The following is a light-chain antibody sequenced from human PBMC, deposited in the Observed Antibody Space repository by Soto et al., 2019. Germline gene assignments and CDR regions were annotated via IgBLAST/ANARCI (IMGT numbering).Light chain of an antibody. Sequence: EIVMTQSPATLSVSPGERATLSCRASQSVTSNLAWYQQKPGQAPRLLIYGASTRAPGGPARFNGSGSGTEFTLTISSLLSEDVAVYYCQQYNNWPYTFGQGTKLEIK. CDR3: QQYNNWPYT. V-gene: IGKV3-15*01. CDR1: QSVTSN. J-gene: IGKJ2*01. CDR2: GAS.